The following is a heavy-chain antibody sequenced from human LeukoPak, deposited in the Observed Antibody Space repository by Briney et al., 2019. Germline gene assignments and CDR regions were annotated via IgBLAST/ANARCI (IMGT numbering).Heavy chain of an antibody. J-gene: IGHJ4*02. D-gene: IGHD6-6*01. V-gene: IGHV3-11*01. Sequence: GGSLRLSCAASGFTFSDYYMSWIRQAPGKGLEWISYISSSGSTIYYADSVKGRFTISRDNARSSLYLQMNSLRAGDTAVYYCARERAIASLRPYYFDYWGQGTLVTVSS. CDR1: GFTFSDYY. CDR2: ISSSGSTI. CDR3: ARERAIASLRPYYFDY.